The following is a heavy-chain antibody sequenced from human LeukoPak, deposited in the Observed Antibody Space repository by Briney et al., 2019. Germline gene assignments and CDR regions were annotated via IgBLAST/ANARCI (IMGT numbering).Heavy chain of an antibody. D-gene: IGHD2-2*01. Sequence: SETLSLTCTVSGGSISSSSYYWGWIRQPPGKGLEWIGSIYYSGSTYYNPSLKSRVTISVDTSKNQFSLKLSSVTAADTAVYYCARGLHCSSTSCYLFDYWGQGTLVTVSS. J-gene: IGHJ4*02. CDR3: ARGLHCSSTSCYLFDY. V-gene: IGHV4-39*07. CDR2: IYYSGST. CDR1: GGSISSSSYY.